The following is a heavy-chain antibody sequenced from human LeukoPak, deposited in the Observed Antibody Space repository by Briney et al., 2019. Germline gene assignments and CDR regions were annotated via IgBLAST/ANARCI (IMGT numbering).Heavy chain of an antibody. CDR1: GYTFTNNY. Sequence: ASVTVSCTASGYTFTNNYLHWVRQAPGQGLEWMGWISAYNGNTNYAQKLQGRVTMTTDTSTSTAYMELRSLRSDDTAVYYCARVGNWNIIPQLGNFDYWGQGTLVTVSS. CDR3: ARVGNWNIIPQLGNFDY. CDR2: ISAYNGNT. V-gene: IGHV1-18*04. D-gene: IGHD1/OR15-1a*01. J-gene: IGHJ4*02.